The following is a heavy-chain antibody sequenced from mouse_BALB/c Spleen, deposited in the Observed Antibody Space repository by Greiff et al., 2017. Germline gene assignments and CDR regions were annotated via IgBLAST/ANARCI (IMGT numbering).Heavy chain of an antibody. V-gene: IGHV14-1*02. D-gene: IGHD1-1*01. CDR1: GFNIKDYY. J-gene: IGHJ3*01. CDR2: IDPENGNT. Sequence: VQLQQSGAELVRPGALVKLSCKASGFNIKDYYMHWVKQRPEQGLEWIGWIDPENGNTIYDPKFQGKASITADTSSNTAYLQLSSLTSEDTAVYYCVPYGSLSYWGQGTLVTVSA. CDR3: VPYGSLSY.